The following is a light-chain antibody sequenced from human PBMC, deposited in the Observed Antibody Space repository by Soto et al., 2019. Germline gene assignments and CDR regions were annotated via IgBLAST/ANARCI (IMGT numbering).Light chain of an antibody. Sequence: LTQPASVSGSPGQSITISCTGSSSDVGGYNYVSWYQQHPGKAPKLIIYEVNNRPSGVSNRFSGSKSGSTASLTISGLQAEDEADYYCTSYTNIASLDVFGTGTKV. CDR3: TSYTNIASLDV. V-gene: IGLV2-14*01. J-gene: IGLJ1*01. CDR1: SSDVGGYNY. CDR2: EVN.